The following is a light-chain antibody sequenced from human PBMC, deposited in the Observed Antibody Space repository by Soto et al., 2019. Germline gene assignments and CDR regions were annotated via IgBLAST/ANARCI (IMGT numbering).Light chain of an antibody. CDR3: QQYGRSGT. CDR1: QSVSSN. Sequence: EVRRKHGPGTRSLSQRERAMLSSRASQSVSSNLAWYQQKPGQAPRLLIYGASNRATGIPDRFSGSGSGTDFTLTISRLEPEDFAVYYCQQYGRSGTFGQGTKVDIK. CDR2: GAS. J-gene: IGKJ1*01. V-gene: IGKV3-20*01.